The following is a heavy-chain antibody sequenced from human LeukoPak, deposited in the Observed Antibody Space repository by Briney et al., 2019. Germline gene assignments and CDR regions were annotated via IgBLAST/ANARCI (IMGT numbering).Heavy chain of an antibody. CDR2: ISGSGSIT. CDR3: AKAPVTSCRGAYCYPFDS. D-gene: IGHD2-21*01. Sequence: GGTLRLSCAASGFTFSSFGIGWVRQAPGKGLEWVSTISGSGSITYYADSMKGRFTISRDNSKTTLYLQVNSLRAEDTAVYFCAKAPVTSCRGAYCYPFDSWGQGTLVTVSS. V-gene: IGHV3-23*01. CDR1: GFTFSSFG. J-gene: IGHJ4*02.